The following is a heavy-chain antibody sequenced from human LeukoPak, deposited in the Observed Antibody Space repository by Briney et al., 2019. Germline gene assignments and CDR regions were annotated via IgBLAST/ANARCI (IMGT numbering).Heavy chain of an antibody. D-gene: IGHD2-15*01. CDR3: ARAEPYCSGGSCYLDY. CDR1: GSTFSNAW. Sequence: PGGSLRLSCAASGSTFSNAWMNWVRQAPGKVLEWVSSISSSSSYIYYADSVKGRFTISRDNAKNSLYLQMNSLRAEDTAVYYCARAEPYCSGGSCYLDYWGQGTLVTVSS. CDR2: ISSSSSYI. V-gene: IGHV3-21*01. J-gene: IGHJ4*02.